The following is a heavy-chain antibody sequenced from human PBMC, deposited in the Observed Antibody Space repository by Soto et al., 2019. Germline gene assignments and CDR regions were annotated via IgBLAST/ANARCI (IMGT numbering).Heavy chain of an antibody. CDR3: AKGTEQWLAYYFDY. CDR1: GFTFSAYW. Sequence: PGGSLRLSCAASGFTFSAYWMSWVRQDPGKGLEWVSAISGSGGSTYYADSVKGRFTISRDNSKNTLYLQMNSLRAEDTAVYYCAKGTEQWLAYYFDYWGQGTLVTVSS. D-gene: IGHD6-19*01. J-gene: IGHJ4*02. CDR2: ISGSGGST. V-gene: IGHV3-23*01.